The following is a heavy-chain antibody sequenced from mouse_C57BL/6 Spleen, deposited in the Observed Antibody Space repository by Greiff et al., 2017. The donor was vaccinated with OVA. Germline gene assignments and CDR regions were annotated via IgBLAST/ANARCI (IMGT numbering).Heavy chain of an antibody. V-gene: IGHV2-6-1*01. J-gene: IGHJ1*03. CDR3: ARHKTTVVASYWYFDV. D-gene: IGHD1-1*01. CDR2: IWSDGST. CDR1: GFSLTSYG. Sequence: VQVVESGPGLVAPSQSLSITCTVSGFSLTSYGVHWVRQPPGKGLEWLVVIWSDGSTTYNSALKSRLSISKDNSKSQVFLKMNSLQTDDTAMYYCARHKTTVVASYWYFDVWGTGTTVTVSS.